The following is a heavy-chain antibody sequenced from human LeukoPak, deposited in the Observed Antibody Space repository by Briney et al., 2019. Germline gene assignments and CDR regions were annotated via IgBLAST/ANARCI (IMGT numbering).Heavy chain of an antibody. J-gene: IGHJ4*02. D-gene: IGHD3-22*01. Sequence: SETLSLTCTVSGGSISSSTYYWGWIRQPPGKGLEWIGSIYYSGSTYYNPSLKSRVTISVDTSKNQFSLNLSSVTAADAGVYYCGRGYYYFDYWGQGTLVTVSS. CDR1: GGSISSSTYY. CDR2: IYYSGST. CDR3: GRGYYYFDY. V-gene: IGHV4-39*01.